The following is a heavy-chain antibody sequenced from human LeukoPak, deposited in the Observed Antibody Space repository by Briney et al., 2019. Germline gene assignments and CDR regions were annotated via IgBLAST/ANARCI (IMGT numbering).Heavy chain of an antibody. CDR2: IYPGDSDA. Sequence: PGESLKISCTGFGYSFTTYWIGWVRQMPGKGLEWMGIIYPGDSDARYSPSLQGQVTISVDKSISTAYLQWGSLKASDTAMYYCARQGRIVVVTTTHDAFDIWGQGTMVTVSS. CDR1: GYSFTTYW. V-gene: IGHV5-51*01. CDR3: ARQGRIVVVTTTHDAFDI. D-gene: IGHD2-21*02. J-gene: IGHJ3*02.